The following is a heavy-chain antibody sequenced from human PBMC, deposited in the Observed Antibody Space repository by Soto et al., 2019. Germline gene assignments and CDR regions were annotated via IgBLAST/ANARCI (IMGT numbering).Heavy chain of an antibody. CDR2: ISYDGSNK. J-gene: IGHJ4*02. CDR3: ARAYEGDYFDY. Sequence: QVQLVESGGGVVQPGRSLRLSCAASGFTFSSYAMHWVRQAPGKGLEWVAVISYDGSNKYYADSVKGRFTISRDNSKHPLYLQMTSLRAEDTAVYYGARAYEGDYFDYWGQGTLVTVSS. CDR1: GFTFSSYA. D-gene: IGHD3-16*01. V-gene: IGHV3-30-3*01.